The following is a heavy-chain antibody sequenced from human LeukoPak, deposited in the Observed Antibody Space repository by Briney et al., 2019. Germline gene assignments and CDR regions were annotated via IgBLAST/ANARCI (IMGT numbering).Heavy chain of an antibody. Sequence: PGGSLRLSCAASGFTVSSNYMSWVRQAPGKGLEWVSVIYSGGSTYYADSVKGRFTISRDNSKNTLYLQMNSLSAADTAVYYCASPGVDGLIQHWGQGTLVTVSS. CDR1: GFTVSSNY. CDR2: IYSGGST. V-gene: IGHV3-53*01. J-gene: IGHJ1*01. CDR3: ASPGVDGLIQH. D-gene: IGHD7-27*01.